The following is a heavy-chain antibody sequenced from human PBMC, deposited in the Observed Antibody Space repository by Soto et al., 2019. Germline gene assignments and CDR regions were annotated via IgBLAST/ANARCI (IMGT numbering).Heavy chain of an antibody. V-gene: IGHV3-23*01. CDR3: AKDNNYYDSSGYYGLWYYYYGMDV. CDR1: GFTFSSYV. J-gene: IGHJ6*02. CDR2: ISGSGGST. D-gene: IGHD3-22*01. Sequence: PGGSLRLSCAASGFTFSSYVMSWVRQAPGKGLEWVSAISGSGGSTYYADSVKGRFTISRDNSKNTLYLQMNSLRAEDTAVYYCAKDNNYYDSSGYYGLWYYYYGMDVWGQGTTVTVSS.